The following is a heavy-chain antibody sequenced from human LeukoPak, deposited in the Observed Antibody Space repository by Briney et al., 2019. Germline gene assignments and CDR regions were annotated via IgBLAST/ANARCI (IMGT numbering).Heavy chain of an antibody. CDR3: ARYDYGSGDTNWFDP. CDR2: INPNSGGT. Sequence: ASVKVSCKASGYSFTGHYMHWVRQAPGQGLEWMGWINPNSGGTNYAQKFQGRVTMTRDTSISTAYMELSRLRSDDTAVYYCARYDYGSGDTNWFDPWGQGTLVTVSS. J-gene: IGHJ5*02. CDR1: GYSFTGHY. D-gene: IGHD3-10*01. V-gene: IGHV1-2*02.